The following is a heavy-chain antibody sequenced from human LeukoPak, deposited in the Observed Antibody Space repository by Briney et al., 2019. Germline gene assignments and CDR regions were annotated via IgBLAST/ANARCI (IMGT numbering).Heavy chain of an antibody. D-gene: IGHD4-17*01. Sequence: SETLSLTCAVYGGSFSGYYWGWIRQPPGKGLEWIGSIYYSGSTYYNPSLKSRVTISVDTSKNQFSLKLSSVTAADTAVSYCARGQRTMTTVTSFDYWGQGTLVTVSS. CDR3: ARGQRTMTTVTSFDY. CDR1: GGSFSGYY. CDR2: IYYSGST. J-gene: IGHJ4*02. V-gene: IGHV4-34*01.